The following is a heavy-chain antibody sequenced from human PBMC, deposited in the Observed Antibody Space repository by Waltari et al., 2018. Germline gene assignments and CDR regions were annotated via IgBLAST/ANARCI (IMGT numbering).Heavy chain of an antibody. V-gene: IGHV3-23*03. Sequence: EVQLLESGGGLAQPGGSLRLSCAASGFTFSDYAISWVRQAPGKGVEGVSFVYSGGSTKYYSDSGKGRFTISRDDSKNTMFLQMNRLRAEDTAIYYCAKDLGGTDWSHYFDSWGQGTLIAVSS. J-gene: IGHJ4*02. CDR2: VYSGGSTK. D-gene: IGHD2-21*01. CDR1: GFTFSDYA. CDR3: AKDLGGTDWSHYFDS.